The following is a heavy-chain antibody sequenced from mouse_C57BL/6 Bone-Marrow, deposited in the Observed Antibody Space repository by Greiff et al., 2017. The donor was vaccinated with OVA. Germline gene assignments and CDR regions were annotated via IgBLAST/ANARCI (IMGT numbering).Heavy chain of an antibody. CDR3: AHYGSRLYLHY. Sequence: QVQLQQPWAELVRPGTSVKLSCKASGYTFTNYWMHWVKQRPGQGLEWIGVIAPSDSYINYNQKFKGRATLTVDTSSSTAYMHLSSLTSEDSAVYYCAHYGSRLYLHYWGQGTSLTVSS. CDR1: GYTFTNYW. V-gene: IGHV1-59*01. D-gene: IGHD1-1*01. J-gene: IGHJ2*02. CDR2: IAPSDSYI.